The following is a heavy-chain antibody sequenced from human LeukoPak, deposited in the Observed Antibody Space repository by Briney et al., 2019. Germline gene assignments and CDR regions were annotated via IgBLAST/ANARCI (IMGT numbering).Heavy chain of an antibody. J-gene: IGHJ5*02. V-gene: IGHV3-30*18. CDR3: AKDGSITAAGGFDP. CDR1: GFRFSSYG. D-gene: IGHD6-13*01. CDR2: ISYDGSNK. Sequence: PGRSLRLSCAASGFRFSSYGMHWVRQAPGKGLEWVAAISYDGSNKYYADSVKGRFTISRDKSKNTLDLQMNSLRAEDTAAYYCAKDGSITAAGGFDPWGQGTLVTVSS.